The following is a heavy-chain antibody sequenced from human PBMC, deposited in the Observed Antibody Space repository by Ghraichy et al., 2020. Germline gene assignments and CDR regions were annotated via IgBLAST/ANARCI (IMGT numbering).Heavy chain of an antibody. CDR3: ARQAPGDYYDSFFDY. D-gene: IGHD3-22*01. J-gene: IGHJ4*02. CDR1: GGSISRSSYY. Sequence: SETLSLTCTVSGGSISRSSYYWGWIRQPPGKGLEWIGSIYNSGSTYYNVSLKSRVTISVDTSKNQFSLKLSSVTAADTAVYYCARQAPGDYYDSFFDYWGQGTLVTVSS. V-gene: IGHV4-39*01. CDR2: IYNSGST.